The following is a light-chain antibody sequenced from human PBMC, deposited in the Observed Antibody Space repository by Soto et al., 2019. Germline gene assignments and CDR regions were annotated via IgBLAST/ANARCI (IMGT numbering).Light chain of an antibody. CDR2: KAS. J-gene: IGKJ1*01. V-gene: IGKV1-5*03. CDR3: QQYNSYSRT. CDR1: QSISSS. Sequence: DIQMTQSPSTLSASVGDRVTITCRASQSISSSLAWYQQEPGKAPKLLIYKASSLESGVPSRFSGSGSGTEFTLTISSLQPDDFATYYCQQYNSYSRTFGQGTKVEIK.